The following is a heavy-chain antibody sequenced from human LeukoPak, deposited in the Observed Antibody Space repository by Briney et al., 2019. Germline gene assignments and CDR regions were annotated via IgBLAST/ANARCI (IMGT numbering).Heavy chain of an antibody. D-gene: IGHD1-26*01. J-gene: IGHJ4*02. CDR1: GFTFSSYW. CDR2: INHNGNVN. Sequence: GGSLRLSCAASGFTFSSYWMNWARQAPGKGLEWVASINHNGNVNYYVDSVKGRFTISRDNSKNTLYLQMNSLRAEDTAVYYCAITVSGSFDYWGQGTLVTVSS. V-gene: IGHV3-7*03. CDR3: AITVSGSFDY.